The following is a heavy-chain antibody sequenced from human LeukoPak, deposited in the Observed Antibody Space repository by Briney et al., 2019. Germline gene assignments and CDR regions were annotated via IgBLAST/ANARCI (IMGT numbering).Heavy chain of an antibody. CDR3: ARSRVPAAIFVAGNWFDP. CDR2: ISYDGSNK. CDR1: GFTFSSYA. Sequence: GSLRLSCAASGFTFSSYAMHWVRQAPGKGLEWVAVISYDGSNKYYADSVKGRFTISRDNSKNTLYPQMNSLRAEDTAVYYCARSRVPAAIFVAGNWFDPWGQGTLVTVSS. J-gene: IGHJ5*02. V-gene: IGHV3-30*01. D-gene: IGHD2-2*01.